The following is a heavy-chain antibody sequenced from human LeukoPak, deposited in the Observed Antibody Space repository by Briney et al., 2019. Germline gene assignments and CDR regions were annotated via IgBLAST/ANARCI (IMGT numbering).Heavy chain of an antibody. D-gene: IGHD3-16*01. J-gene: IGHJ3*02. Sequence: SETLSLACTVSGGSISTYYWSWIRQPPGKRLEWIGYIYYSGNTNQNPSLKSRVTISVDTSKNQFSLKLSSVTAADTAVYYCARVGLPYAFDIWGQGTMVTVSS. CDR2: IYYSGNT. V-gene: IGHV4-59*01. CDR3: ARVGLPYAFDI. CDR1: GGSISTYY.